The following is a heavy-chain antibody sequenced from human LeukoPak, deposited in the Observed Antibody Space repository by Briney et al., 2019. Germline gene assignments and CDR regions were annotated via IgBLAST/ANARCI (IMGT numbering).Heavy chain of an antibody. J-gene: IGHJ4*02. Sequence: GGSLRLSCTASGFTFGDYAMSWVRQAPGKGLEWVGFIRNKAYGGTTEYAASVKGRFTNSRDDSKSIAYLQMNSLKTEDTAVYYCTRDLLAGDYYGSGNLGYWGQGTLVTVSS. CDR2: IRNKAYGGTT. V-gene: IGHV3-49*04. CDR1: GFTFGDYA. D-gene: IGHD3-10*01. CDR3: TRDLLAGDYYGSGNLGY.